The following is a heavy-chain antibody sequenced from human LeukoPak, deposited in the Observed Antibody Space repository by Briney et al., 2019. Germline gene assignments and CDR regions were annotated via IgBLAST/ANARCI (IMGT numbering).Heavy chain of an antibody. CDR1: GGSLSSYY. J-gene: IGHJ6*02. CDR2: SYYSGST. V-gene: IGHV4-59*01. Sequence: SETLTLTCTVSGGSLSSYYWSWIRQPPGKGLEWIGYSYYSGSTNYNPSLKSRVTISVDTSKNQLSLKLSSVTAADTAVYYCARAYIAVAGTSHYYYGMDVWGQGTTVTVSS. D-gene: IGHD6-19*01. CDR3: ARAYIAVAGTSHYYYGMDV.